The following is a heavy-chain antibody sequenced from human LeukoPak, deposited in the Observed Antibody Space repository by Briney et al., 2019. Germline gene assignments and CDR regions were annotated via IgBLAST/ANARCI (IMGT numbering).Heavy chain of an antibody. CDR1: GFTFRSDA. CDR2: ISGSGDIA. V-gene: IGHV3-23*01. J-gene: IGHJ4*02. CDR3: AKCAWFGDAPGGDY. Sequence: GGSLRLSCAASGFTFRSDAMSWVRQAPGKGLEWVSAISGSGDIAYYADSVKGRFTISRDNSKNTMYLQMNSLGVEDTAVYYCAKCAWFGDAPGGDYWGQGTLVTVSS. D-gene: IGHD3-10*01.